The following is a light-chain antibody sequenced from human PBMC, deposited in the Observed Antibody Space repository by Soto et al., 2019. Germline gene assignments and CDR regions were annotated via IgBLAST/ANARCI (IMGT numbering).Light chain of an antibody. CDR3: QHYGSSPYP. V-gene: IGKV3-20*01. J-gene: IGKJ2*01. CDR1: QSVSSSY. CDR2: GAS. Sequence: EIVLTQSPGTLSLSPGERATLSCSASQSVSSSYLAWYQQKPGQAPRLLIYGASSRATGIPDRFSVSGSGADFTLTISRLEPEDFAVYYCQHYGSSPYPFGQGTKLEIK.